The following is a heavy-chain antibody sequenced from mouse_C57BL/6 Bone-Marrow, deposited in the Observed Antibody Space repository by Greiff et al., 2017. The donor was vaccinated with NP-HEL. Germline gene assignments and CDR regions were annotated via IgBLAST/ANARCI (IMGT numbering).Heavy chain of an antibody. J-gene: IGHJ2*01. CDR1: GFTFSDYY. CDR2: ISNGGGST. D-gene: IGHD2-4*01. V-gene: IGHV5-12*01. CDR3: ARHYDYDGGYFDY. Sequence: EVKLVESGGGLVQPGGSLKLSCAASGFTFSDYYMYWVRQTPEKRLEWVAYISNGGGSTYYLDTVKGRFTISRDNAKNTLYLQMSRLKSEDTAMYYCARHYDYDGGYFDYWGQGTTLTVSS.